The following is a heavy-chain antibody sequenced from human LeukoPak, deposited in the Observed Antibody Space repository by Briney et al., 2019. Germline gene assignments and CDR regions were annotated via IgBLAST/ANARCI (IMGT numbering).Heavy chain of an antibody. D-gene: IGHD6-13*01. CDR2: ISGSGGST. CDR3: ARTGYSNHWFDP. V-gene: IGHV3-23*01. J-gene: IGHJ5*02. Sequence: GGSLRLSCAASGFTFSSYAMSWVRQAPGKGLEWVSAISGSGGSTYYADSVKGRFTISRGNSKNTLYLQMNSLRAEDTAVYYCARTGYSNHWFDPWGQGTLVTVSS. CDR1: GFTFSSYA.